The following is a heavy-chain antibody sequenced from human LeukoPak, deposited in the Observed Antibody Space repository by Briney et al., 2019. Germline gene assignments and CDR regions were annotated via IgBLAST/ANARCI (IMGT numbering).Heavy chain of an antibody. CDR2: INPNSGGT. Sequence: GASVKVSCKASGYTFTGYYMHWVRQAPGQGLEWMGWINPNSGGTNYAQKFQGRVTMTRDTSISTAYMELSRLRSDDTAVYYCARRYCSGGSCYSRTYYYMDVWGKGTTVTVSS. CDR3: ARRYCSGGSCYSRTYYYMDV. D-gene: IGHD2-15*01. J-gene: IGHJ6*03. V-gene: IGHV1-2*02. CDR1: GYTFTGYY.